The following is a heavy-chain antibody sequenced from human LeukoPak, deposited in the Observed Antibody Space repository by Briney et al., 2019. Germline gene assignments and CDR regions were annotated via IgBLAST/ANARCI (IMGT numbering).Heavy chain of an antibody. Sequence: ASVKVSCKASGDTFTNNDINWVRQATGQGIEWMGWVSPDSGDTGYAPNFRGRVTMTTDTSINTAYMELTSLTSEDTAIYYCTRGRAAGDWGQGTLVTVSS. CDR3: TRGRAAGD. D-gene: IGHD6-19*01. V-gene: IGHV1-8*01. J-gene: IGHJ4*02. CDR1: GDTFTNND. CDR2: VSPDSGDT.